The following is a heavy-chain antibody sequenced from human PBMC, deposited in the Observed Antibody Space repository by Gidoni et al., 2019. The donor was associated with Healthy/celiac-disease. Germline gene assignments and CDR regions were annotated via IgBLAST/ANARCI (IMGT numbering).Heavy chain of an antibody. D-gene: IGHD3-3*01. CDR3: ARDHHRISIFGVVGTFDY. V-gene: IGHV1-69*08. Sequence: QVQLVQSGAEVKKPGSSVKVSCKASGGTSSSDTISWVRQAPGQGLEWMGRIIPILGIANYAQKFQGRVTIAADNSTSTAYMELSSLRSADTAVYSCARDHHRISIFGVVGTFDYWGQGTLVTVSS. J-gene: IGHJ4*02. CDR2: IIPILGIA. CDR1: GGTSSSDT.